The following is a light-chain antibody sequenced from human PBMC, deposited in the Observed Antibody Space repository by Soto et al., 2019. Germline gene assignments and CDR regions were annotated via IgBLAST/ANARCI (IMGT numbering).Light chain of an antibody. CDR1: QRISSY. V-gene: IGKV1-39*01. Sequence: DIQMTQSPASLSAVVGDRVTITCWASQRISSYVNWYQQKSGKAPKLLIYAASSLQSGVPSRFSGRESGADFTLTISSLQPEDFATYYCQQSYCSPWTFGQGTKVEIK. CDR2: AAS. CDR3: QQSYCSPWT. J-gene: IGKJ1*01.